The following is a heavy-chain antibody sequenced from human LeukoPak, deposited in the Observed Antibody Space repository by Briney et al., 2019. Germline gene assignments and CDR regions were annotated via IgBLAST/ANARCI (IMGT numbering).Heavy chain of an antibody. Sequence: GGSLRLTCAASGFTVKDNFMSWVRQAPGKGLEWVSVLYSGGATYYADSVKGRFIVSRDNSKNTVSLQMNDLRTEDTAFYYCTRDSANYHFAYWGQGALVTVSS. V-gene: IGHV3-66*01. J-gene: IGHJ4*02. CDR3: TRDSANYHFAY. D-gene: IGHD4/OR15-4a*01. CDR2: LYSGGAT. CDR1: GFTVKDNF.